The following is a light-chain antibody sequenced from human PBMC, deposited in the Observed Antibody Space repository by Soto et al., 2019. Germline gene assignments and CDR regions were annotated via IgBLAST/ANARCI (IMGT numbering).Light chain of an antibody. CDR2: EVS. CDR3: SSYACSNSLSVV. V-gene: IGLV2-8*01. J-gene: IGLJ2*01. Sequence: QSALTQPPSASGSPGQSVTISCTGTSSDVGGYNYVSWYQQHPGNAPKLMIYEVSKRPSGVPDRFSGSKSGNTASLTVSGLQAEDEADYYCSSYACSNSLSVVFGGGTKLTVL. CDR1: SSDVGGYNY.